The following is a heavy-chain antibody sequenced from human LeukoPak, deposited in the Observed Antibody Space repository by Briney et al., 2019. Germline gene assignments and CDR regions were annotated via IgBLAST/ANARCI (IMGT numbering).Heavy chain of an antibody. Sequence: GGSLRLSCAASGFSFSSYWMNWVRQAPGKGLEWVSVISGSGSSTYYADSVKGRFTISRDNSKNTLYLQMNSLRAEDTAVYYCAKDRRSYCSGGSCFLPFDYWGQGTLVTVSS. CDR1: GFSFSSYW. J-gene: IGHJ4*02. D-gene: IGHD2-15*01. CDR3: AKDRRSYCSGGSCFLPFDY. CDR2: ISGSGSST. V-gene: IGHV3-23*01.